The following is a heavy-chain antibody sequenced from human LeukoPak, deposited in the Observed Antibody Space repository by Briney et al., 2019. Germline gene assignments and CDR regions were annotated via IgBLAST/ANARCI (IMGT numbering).Heavy chain of an antibody. J-gene: IGHJ4*02. CDR1: GFTVSRNY. Sequence: GGSLRLSCAASGFTVSRNYMSWVRQAPGKGLEWVSVIYSGGSTYYADPVKGRFTISRDNSKNTVYLQMNSLRAEDTAVYYCARVANFYDSSGYFDYWGQGTLLTVSS. CDR3: ARVANFYDSSGYFDY. V-gene: IGHV3-53*01. CDR2: IYSGGST. D-gene: IGHD3-22*01.